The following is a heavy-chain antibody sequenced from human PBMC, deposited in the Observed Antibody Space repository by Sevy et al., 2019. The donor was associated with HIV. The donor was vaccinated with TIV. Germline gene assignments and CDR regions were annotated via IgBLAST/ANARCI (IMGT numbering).Heavy chain of an antibody. CDR2: IYYSGGT. CDR1: GGSISSSSYY. CDR3: ARQYYYGSGSYPEYFQH. Sequence: SETLSLTCTVSGGSISSSSYYWGWIRQPPGKGLEWIGSIYYSGGTYYNPSLKSRVTISVTTSKNQFSLKLSSVTAADTAVYYCARQYYYGSGSYPEYFQHWGQGTLVTVSS. V-gene: IGHV4-39*01. D-gene: IGHD3-10*01. J-gene: IGHJ1*01.